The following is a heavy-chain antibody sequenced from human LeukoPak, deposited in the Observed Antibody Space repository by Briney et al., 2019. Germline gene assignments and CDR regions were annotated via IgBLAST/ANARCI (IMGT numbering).Heavy chain of an antibody. J-gene: IGHJ3*02. D-gene: IGHD3-10*01. CDR2: IYHDETT. V-gene: IGHV4-4*02. Sequence: SETLSLTCTVSGGSISRGTWWNWVRQPPGKGLEWIGEIYHDETTNYCPSLKSRVTISVDKSKNHFSLKLSAVTAADTAVYYCARADTSGTSSSEAFDIWGQGTMVTVSS. CDR1: GGSISRGTW. CDR3: ARADTSGTSSSEAFDI.